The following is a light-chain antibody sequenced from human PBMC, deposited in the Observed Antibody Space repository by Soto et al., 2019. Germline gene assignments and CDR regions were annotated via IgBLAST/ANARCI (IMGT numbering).Light chain of an antibody. J-gene: IGKJ5*01. CDR1: QSMTRTY. Sequence: EIVLVQSPGTLSLSPVERATLSCMASQSMTRTYIAWYQKKPGQAPRLLIYAASIRAPGIPDKFSGTGSGTDHSLTIDRLEPEDFAVYYCQQRSNWPITFGQGTRLEI. CDR3: QQRSNWPIT. CDR2: AAS. V-gene: IGKV3D-20*02.